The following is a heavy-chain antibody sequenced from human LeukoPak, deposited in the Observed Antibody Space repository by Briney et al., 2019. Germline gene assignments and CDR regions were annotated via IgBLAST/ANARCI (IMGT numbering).Heavy chain of an antibody. D-gene: IGHD1-26*01. CDR1: GFIFSDHY. Sequence: GGSLRLSCAASGFIFSDHYMDWVRQAPGKGLEWVGRTRNEANIYTTKYAASVKGRFTISRDDSKNSLYLQMNSLKTEDTAVYYCASPVGATTVRAFDIWGQGTMVTVSP. CDR3: ASPVGATTVRAFDI. V-gene: IGHV3-72*01. CDR2: TRNEANIYTT. J-gene: IGHJ3*02.